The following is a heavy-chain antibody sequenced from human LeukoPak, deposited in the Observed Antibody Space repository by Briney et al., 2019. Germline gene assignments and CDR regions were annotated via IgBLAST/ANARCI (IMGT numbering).Heavy chain of an antibody. CDR1: GSVSSDGYF. CDR2: IYYNGNT. Sequence: PSETLSLTCTGGSVSSDGYFWSWIRQHPGKGLEWIGYIYYNGNTYYNPSLKSRVTISVDTSKKEFSLKLTSATAADTAVYFCARSGYGYVINYFDYWGPGTLVTVSS. D-gene: IGHD5-12*01. CDR3: ARSGYGYVINYFDY. V-gene: IGHV4-31*03. J-gene: IGHJ4*02.